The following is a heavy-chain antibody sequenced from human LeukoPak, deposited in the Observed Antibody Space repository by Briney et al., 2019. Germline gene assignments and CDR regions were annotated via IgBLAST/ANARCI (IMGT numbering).Heavy chain of an antibody. CDR2: ISGSGGST. CDR1: GFTFSSYA. CDR3: AKGYSSGWLDAFDI. V-gene: IGHV3-23*01. D-gene: IGHD6-19*01. Sequence: GGSLRLSCAASGFTFSSYAMSWVRQAPGQGLEWVSAISGSGGSTYYADSVNGRFIISRDNSKNTLYLQMNSLRADNTAVYYCAKGYSSGWLDAFDIWGQGTMVTVSS. J-gene: IGHJ3*02.